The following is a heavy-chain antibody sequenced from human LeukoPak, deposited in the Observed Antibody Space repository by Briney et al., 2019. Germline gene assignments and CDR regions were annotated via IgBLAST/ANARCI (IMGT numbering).Heavy chain of an antibody. CDR3: ARDRGINFATSSSWSLNWFDP. CDR2: INTGNGNT. V-gene: IGHV1-3*04. Sequence: GASVKVSCKASGYTFTSYAMHWVRQAPGQRLEWMGWINTGNGNTKYSQNFQGRVTITRDTSANTAYMDLSSLRSEDTAVYYCARDRGINFATSSSWSLNWFDPWGQGTLVTVSS. CDR1: GYTFTSYA. J-gene: IGHJ5*02. D-gene: IGHD6-13*01.